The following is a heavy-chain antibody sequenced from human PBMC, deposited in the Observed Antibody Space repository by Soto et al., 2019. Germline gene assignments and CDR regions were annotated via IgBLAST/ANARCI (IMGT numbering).Heavy chain of an antibody. D-gene: IGHD3-10*01. Sequence: ASVKVSCKASGYTFTSYAMHWVRQAPGQRLEWMGWINAGNGNTKYSQKFQGRVTITRDTSASTAYMELSSLRSGDTAVYYCARDLGSAGWFDPWGQGTLVTVSS. CDR3: ARDLGSAGWFDP. CDR2: INAGNGNT. CDR1: GYTFTSYA. J-gene: IGHJ5*02. V-gene: IGHV1-3*01.